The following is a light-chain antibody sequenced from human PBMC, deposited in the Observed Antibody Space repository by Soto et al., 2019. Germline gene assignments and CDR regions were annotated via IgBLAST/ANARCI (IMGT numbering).Light chain of an antibody. CDR2: GAS. CDR1: ESVDIN. V-gene: IGKV3-15*01. CDR3: QQYNNWPPRT. J-gene: IGKJ1*01. Sequence: EIFLTQSPATXSLSPCXXXXLXSSXSESVDINLAWYQQKPGQAPRLLIYGASTRATDMPGTFSGRGSGTEFTLTISSLQSEDFAVYYCQQYNNWPPRTFGQGTKVDTK.